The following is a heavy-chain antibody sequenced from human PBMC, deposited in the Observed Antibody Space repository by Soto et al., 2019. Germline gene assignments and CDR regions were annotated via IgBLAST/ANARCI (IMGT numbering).Heavy chain of an antibody. CDR1: GFTFSTYW. J-gene: IGHJ5*02. CDR2: IKQDGSEQ. Sequence: GGSLRLSCAASGFTFSTYWMNWVRQAPGKGLEWVGNIKQDGSEQYYVDSVKGRFTISRDNTKNSLYLQMSSLRVEDTAVYYCARSRAPSVWNGNWFDPWGQGTLVTVSS. V-gene: IGHV3-7*01. D-gene: IGHD1-1*01. CDR3: ARSRAPSVWNGNWFDP.